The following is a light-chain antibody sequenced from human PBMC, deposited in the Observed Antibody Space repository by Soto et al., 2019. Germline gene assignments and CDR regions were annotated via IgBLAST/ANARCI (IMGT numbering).Light chain of an antibody. V-gene: IGKV3-15*01. J-gene: IGKJ2*01. CDR1: QTVSSN. CDR2: GAS. CDR3: QQYHNWPPQYT. Sequence: EIVMTQSPATLSVSPGERATLSCRASQTVSSNLAWYQQKPGQAPRLLIHGASTRATGVPARFSGSGSGTEFTLTINSLQSEDFAVYYCQQYHNWPPQYTFGQGTKLQIK.